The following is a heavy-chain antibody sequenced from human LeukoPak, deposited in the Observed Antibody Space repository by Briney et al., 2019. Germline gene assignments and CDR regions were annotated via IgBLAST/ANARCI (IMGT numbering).Heavy chain of an antibody. J-gene: IGHJ4*02. Sequence: GGSLRLSCAASGFTFSSYSMNWVRQAPGKGLKWVSSISSSSSYIYYADSVKGRFTISRDNAKNSLYLQMNGLRAEDTAVYYCARGGMIVVVTVDYWGQGTLVTVSS. D-gene: IGHD3-22*01. V-gene: IGHV3-21*01. CDR3: ARGGMIVVVTVDY. CDR2: ISSSSSYI. CDR1: GFTFSSYS.